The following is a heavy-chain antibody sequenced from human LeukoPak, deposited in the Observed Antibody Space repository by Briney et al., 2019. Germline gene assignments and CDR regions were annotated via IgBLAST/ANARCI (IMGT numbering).Heavy chain of an antibody. Sequence: KPSETLSLTCTVSGGSISSYYWSWIRQPPGKGLEWIGYIYYSGSTSYNPSLKSRVTISVDTSKNQFSLKLSSVTAADTAVYYCARAPPGQQLAYDAFDIWGQGTMVTVSS. D-gene: IGHD6-13*01. CDR3: ARAPPGQQLAYDAFDI. J-gene: IGHJ3*02. CDR2: IYYSGST. V-gene: IGHV4-59*01. CDR1: GGSISSYY.